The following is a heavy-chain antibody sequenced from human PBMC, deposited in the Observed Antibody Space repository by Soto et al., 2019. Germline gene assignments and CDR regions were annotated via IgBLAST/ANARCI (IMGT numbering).Heavy chain of an antibody. CDR1: GYTFTGYY. CDR3: ARFDMTTVNKFSMEF. D-gene: IGHD4-17*01. J-gene: IGHJ6*02. Sequence: ASVKVSCKASGYTFTGYYMHWVRQAPGQGLEWMGWINPNSGGTNYAQKFQGWVTMTRDTSISTAYMELSRLRSDDTAVYYCARFDMTTVNKFSMEFWGQGTTVTVSS. V-gene: IGHV1-2*04. CDR2: INPNSGGT.